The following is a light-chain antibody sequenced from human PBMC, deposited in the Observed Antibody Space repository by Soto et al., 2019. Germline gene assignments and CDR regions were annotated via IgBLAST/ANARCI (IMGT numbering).Light chain of an antibody. V-gene: IGLV1-44*01. CDR1: SSNIGSNS. CDR2: SNN. J-gene: IGLJ1*01. Sequence: QSVLTQPPSASGTPGQRVTISCSGSSSNIGSNSVNWYQQLPGTAPKLVIYSNNQRPSGVPDRFSGSKSGTSASLAISGLQSEDEADYYCAAWDDSLSGYVFGTGTKLTVL. CDR3: AAWDDSLSGYV.